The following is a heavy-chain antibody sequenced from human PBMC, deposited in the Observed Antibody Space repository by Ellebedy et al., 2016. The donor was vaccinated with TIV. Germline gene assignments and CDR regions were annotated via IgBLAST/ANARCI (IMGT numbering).Heavy chain of an antibody. CDR1: GYIFTTYG. D-gene: IGHD1-26*01. Sequence: ASVKVSXKTSGYIFTTYGISWVRQAPGQGLEWMGWISGNNGNTNYAEKLQGRVTMTTDTSTTTAYMELRSLRSDDTAVYFCARDQPGGSYKPIDYWGQGTLVSVSS. CDR2: ISGNNGNT. V-gene: IGHV1-18*01. CDR3: ARDQPGGSYKPIDY. J-gene: IGHJ4*02.